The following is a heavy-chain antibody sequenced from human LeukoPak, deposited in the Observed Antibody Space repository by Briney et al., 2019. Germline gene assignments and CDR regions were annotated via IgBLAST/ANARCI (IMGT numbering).Heavy chain of an antibody. CDR1: GGSISSYY. CDR3: ARGLFTPYNWLDP. D-gene: IGHD3-22*01. V-gene: IGHV4-59*01. CDR2: IYYSGST. J-gene: IGHJ5*02. Sequence: SETLSLTCTVSGGSISSYYWSWIRQPPGKGLEWIGYIYYSGSTNYNPSLKSRVTISVDTSKNQFSLKLSSVTAADTAEYYCARGLFTPYNWLDPWGQGTLVTVSS.